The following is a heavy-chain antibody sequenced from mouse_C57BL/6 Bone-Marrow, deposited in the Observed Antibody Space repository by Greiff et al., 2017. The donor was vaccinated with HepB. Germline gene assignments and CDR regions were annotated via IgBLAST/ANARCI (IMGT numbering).Heavy chain of an antibody. CDR2: ISYSGST. CDR3: ARGKITTVRFDV. V-gene: IGHV3-1*01. CDR1: GYSITSGYD. J-gene: IGHJ1*03. D-gene: IGHD1-1*01. Sequence: DVKLQESGPGMVKPSQSLSLTCTVTGYSITSGYDWHWIRHFPGNKLEWMGYISYSGSTNYNPSLKSRISITHDTSKNHFFLKLNSVTTEDTATYYCARGKITTVRFDVWGTGTTVTVSS.